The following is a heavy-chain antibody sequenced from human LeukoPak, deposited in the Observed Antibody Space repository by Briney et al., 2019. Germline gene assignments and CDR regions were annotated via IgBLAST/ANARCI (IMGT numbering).Heavy chain of an antibody. Sequence: NPSETLSLTCAVYGGSFSGYYWSWIRQPPGKGLEWIGEINHSGSTNYNPSLKSRVTISVDTSKNQFSLKLSSVTAADTAVYYCARAEIRITIFGVVINWFDPWGQGTLVTVSS. V-gene: IGHV4-34*01. D-gene: IGHD3-3*01. CDR1: GGSFSGYY. J-gene: IGHJ5*02. CDR3: ARAEIRITIFGVVINWFDP. CDR2: INHSGST.